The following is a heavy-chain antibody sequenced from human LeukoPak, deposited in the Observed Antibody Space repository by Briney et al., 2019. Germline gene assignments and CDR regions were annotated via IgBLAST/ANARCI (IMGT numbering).Heavy chain of an antibody. CDR1: GFTFSSYG. V-gene: IGHV3-30*02. CDR2: IRYDGSNK. J-gene: IGHJ6*03. D-gene: IGHD3-3*01. CDR3: AKAVRPNYDFWSGDDPNYYYMDV. Sequence: PGGSLRLSCAASGFTFSSYGMHWVRQAPGKGLEWVAFIRYDGSNKYYADSVKGRFTISRDNSKNTLYLQMNSLRAEDTAVYYCAKAVRPNYDFWSGDDPNYYYMDVWGKGTTVTVSS.